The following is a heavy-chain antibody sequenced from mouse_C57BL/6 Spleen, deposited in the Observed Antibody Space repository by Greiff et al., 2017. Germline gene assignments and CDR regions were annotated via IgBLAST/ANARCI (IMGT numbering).Heavy chain of an antibody. CDR1: GFNIKDDY. V-gene: IGHV14-4*01. CDR2: IDPENGDT. J-gene: IGHJ4*01. CDR3: TRDYDEYAMDY. D-gene: IGHD2-4*01. Sequence: EVQLQQSGAELVRPGASVKLSCTASGFNIKDDYMHWVKQRPEQGLEWIGWIDPENGDTEYASKFQGKATITADTSSNTAYLQLSSLTSEDTAVYYCTRDYDEYAMDYWGQGTSVTVSS.